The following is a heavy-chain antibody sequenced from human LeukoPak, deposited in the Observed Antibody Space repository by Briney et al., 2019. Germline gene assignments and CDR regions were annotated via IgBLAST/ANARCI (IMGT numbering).Heavy chain of an antibody. D-gene: IGHD6-19*01. CDR2: IRYDGSNK. CDR3: AKDLYSSGWRYYFDY. Sequence: GGSLRLSCAASGFTFSSYGMHWVRQAPGKGLEWVAFIRYDGSNKYYADSVKGRFTISRDNSKNTLYLQMNSLRAEDTAVYYCAKDLYSSGWRYYFDYWGQGTLVTVSS. CDR1: GFTFSSYG. V-gene: IGHV3-30*02. J-gene: IGHJ4*02.